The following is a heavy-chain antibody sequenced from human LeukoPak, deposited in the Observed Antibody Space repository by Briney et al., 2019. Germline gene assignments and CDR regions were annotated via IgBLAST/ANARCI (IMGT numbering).Heavy chain of an antibody. D-gene: IGHD4-17*01. Sequence: GRSLRLSCAASGFTFDYYAMHWVRQAPGKGLEWVSGISWNGGSLAYAGSVKGRFTISRDNAKNSLFLQMNSLRTEDTALSYCAKDRGPYGDRFGYFDYWGQGTLITASS. CDR3: AKDRGPYGDRFGYFDY. CDR2: ISWNGGSL. V-gene: IGHV3-9*01. CDR1: GFTFDYYA. J-gene: IGHJ4*02.